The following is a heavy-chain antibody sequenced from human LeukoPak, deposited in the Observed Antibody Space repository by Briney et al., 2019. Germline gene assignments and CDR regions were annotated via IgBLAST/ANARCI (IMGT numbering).Heavy chain of an antibody. J-gene: IGHJ4*02. CDR1: GFTVSSSY. D-gene: IGHD1-14*01. V-gene: IGHV3-66*02. Sequence: GGSLRLSCAASGFTVSSSYMSWVRQAPGKGLECVSVIYSGDGTYYADSVKGRFTISRDNSKNTLYLQMNSLRAEDTAVYYCAREETGKGRVDYWGQGTLVTVSS. CDR3: AREETGKGRVDY. CDR2: IYSGDGT.